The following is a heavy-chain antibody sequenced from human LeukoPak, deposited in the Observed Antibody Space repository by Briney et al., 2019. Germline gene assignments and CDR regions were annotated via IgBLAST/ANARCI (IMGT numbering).Heavy chain of an antibody. Sequence: GRSLRLSCAASGFTFSSYGMHWVRQAPGKGLEWVSAISGSGGSTYYADSVKGRFTISRDNSKNTLYLQMNSLRAEDTAVYYCAKGYYGSGSYYNPFYYFDYWGQGTLVTVSS. CDR1: GFTFSSYG. V-gene: IGHV3-23*01. J-gene: IGHJ4*02. CDR2: ISGSGGST. D-gene: IGHD3-10*01. CDR3: AKGYYGSGSYYNPFYYFDY.